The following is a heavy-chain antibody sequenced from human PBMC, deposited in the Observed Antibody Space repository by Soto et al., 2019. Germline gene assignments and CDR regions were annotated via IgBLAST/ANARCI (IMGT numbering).Heavy chain of an antibody. CDR1: GFTFSSYS. D-gene: IGHD2-2*02. CDR3: ARERIPAAIRYYYYGMDV. CDR2: ISSSSSYI. J-gene: IGHJ6*02. V-gene: IGHV3-21*01. Sequence: GESLKISCAASGFTFSSYSMNWVRQAPGKGLEWVSSISSSSSYIYYADSVKGRFTISRDNAKNSLYLQMNSLRAEDTAVYYCARERIPAAIRYYYYGMDVWGQGTTVTVSS.